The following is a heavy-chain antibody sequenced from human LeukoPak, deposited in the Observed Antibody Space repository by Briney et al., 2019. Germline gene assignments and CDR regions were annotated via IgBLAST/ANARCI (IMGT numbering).Heavy chain of an antibody. D-gene: IGHD2-21*02. CDR3: ARGPYCGGDCSSPAEYFQH. Sequence: GGSLRLSCAASGFPFSNHAMSWVRQPPGKGLEWVSSISSSSSYIYYADSVKGRFTISRDNAKNSLYLQMNSLRAEDTAVYYCARGPYCGGDCSSPAEYFQHWGQGTLVTVSS. J-gene: IGHJ1*01. V-gene: IGHV3-21*01. CDR1: GFPFSNHA. CDR2: ISSSSSYI.